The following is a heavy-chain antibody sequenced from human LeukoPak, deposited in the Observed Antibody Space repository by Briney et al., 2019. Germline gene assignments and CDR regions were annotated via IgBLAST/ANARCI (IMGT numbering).Heavy chain of an antibody. V-gene: IGHV4-59*01. Sequence: SETLSLTCTVSGDFITASYWSWIRQPPGKGLEWIGYVYYSGSTEYNPSLKSRVTISVDTSKNQFSLKLSSVTAADTAVYYCARLHPNYGGNPSDAFDIWGQGTMVTVSS. CDR2: VYYSGST. J-gene: IGHJ3*02. D-gene: IGHD4-23*01. CDR1: GDFITASY. CDR3: ARLHPNYGGNPSDAFDI.